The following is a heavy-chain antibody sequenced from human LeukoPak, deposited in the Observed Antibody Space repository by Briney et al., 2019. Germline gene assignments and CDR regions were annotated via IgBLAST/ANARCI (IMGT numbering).Heavy chain of an antibody. CDR2: IIPILGIA. CDR3: ARARRDGYNSFSFDY. V-gene: IGHV1-69*02. Sequence: GASVKVSCKASGGTFSNYTISWVRQAPGQGLEWMGRIIPILGIANYAQKFQGRVTITADKSTSTAYMELSSLRSEDTAVYYCARARRDGYNSFSFDYWGQGTLVTVSS. D-gene: IGHD5-24*01. J-gene: IGHJ4*02. CDR1: GGTFSNYT.